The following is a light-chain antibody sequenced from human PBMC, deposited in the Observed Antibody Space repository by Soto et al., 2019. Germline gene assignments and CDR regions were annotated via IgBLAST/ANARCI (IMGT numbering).Light chain of an antibody. J-gene: IGLJ1*01. CDR2: GVT. CDR3: SSYTSINTYV. CDR1: SSDVGAYNF. Sequence: QSALTQPASVSGSPGQSITISCTGASSDVGAYNFVSWYQHHPGKAPKLIISGVTNRPSGVSNRFSGSKSGNTASLTISGLQAEDEADYYCSSYTSINTYVFGTGTKVTVL. V-gene: IGLV2-14*01.